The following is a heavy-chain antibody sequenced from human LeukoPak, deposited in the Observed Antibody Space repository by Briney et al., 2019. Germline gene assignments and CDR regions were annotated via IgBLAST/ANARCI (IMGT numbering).Heavy chain of an antibody. CDR1: GYTFTSYD. V-gene: IGHV1-8*01. Sequence: ASVKVSCKASGYTFTSYDINWVRQATGQGLEWMGWMNPNSGNTGYAQKFQGRVTMTRNTSISTAYMELSSLRSEDTAVYYCARGWKVRGVIRTPSGYYYYMDVWGKGTTVTVSS. CDR2: MNPNSGNT. J-gene: IGHJ6*03. CDR3: ARGWKVRGVIRTPSGYYYYMDV. D-gene: IGHD3-10*01.